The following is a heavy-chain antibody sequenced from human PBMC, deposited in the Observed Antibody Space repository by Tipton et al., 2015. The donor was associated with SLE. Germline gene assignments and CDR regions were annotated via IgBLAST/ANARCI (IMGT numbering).Heavy chain of an antibody. CDR1: GLSVNTNY. CDR2: IYSGGGP. Sequence: SLRLSCAASGLSVNTNYMTWVRQVPGKGLEWVSIIYSGGGPYYADSVKGRRTISRDSFENKVYLYMNNVRAEDTAVYYCARGYSSAVWFDAWGQGTPVTVSS. CDR3: ARGYSSAVWFDA. J-gene: IGHJ5*02. V-gene: IGHV3-53*01. D-gene: IGHD4-11*01.